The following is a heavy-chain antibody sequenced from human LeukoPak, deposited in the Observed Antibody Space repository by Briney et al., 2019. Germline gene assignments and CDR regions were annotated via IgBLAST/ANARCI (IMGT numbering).Heavy chain of an antibody. CDR3: AGGYCSSTSCLPSY. CDR2: TIPIFGTA. J-gene: IGHJ4*02. CDR1: GGTFSSYA. V-gene: IGHV1-69*01. Sequence: SVKVSCKASGGTFSSYAISWVRQAPGQGLEWMGGTIPIFGTANYAQKFQGRVTITADESTSTAYMELSSLRSEDTAVYYCAGGYCSSTSCLPSYWGQGTLVTVSS. D-gene: IGHD2-2*01.